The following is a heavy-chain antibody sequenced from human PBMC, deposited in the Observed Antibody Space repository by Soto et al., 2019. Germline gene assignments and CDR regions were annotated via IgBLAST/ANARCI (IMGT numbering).Heavy chain of an antibody. V-gene: IGHV3-30-3*01. CDR3: ARDWSRQLGY. J-gene: IGHJ4*02. CDR1: GFTLSDYA. Sequence: QVQVVESGGAVVQPGRSLRLSCAASGFTLSDYAVHWVRQAPGKGLEWVAVISYDGSKRYYADSVKGRFTISRDNSKNTLYLQMNSLRGEDTAMYYCARDWSRQLGYWGQGTLVTVSS. CDR2: ISYDGSKR. D-gene: IGHD1-1*01.